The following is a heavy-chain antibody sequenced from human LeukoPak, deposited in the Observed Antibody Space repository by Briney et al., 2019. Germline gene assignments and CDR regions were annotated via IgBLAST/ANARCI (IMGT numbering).Heavy chain of an antibody. J-gene: IGHJ4*02. D-gene: IGHD3-22*01. Sequence: SETLSLTCTVSGGSISSSNWWSWVRQPPGKGPEWIGEIYHSGKTNYNPSLKSRVTISVDKSKNQFSLKLGSVTAADTAVYYCARDAYDSSGYSFDYWGQGTLVTVSS. CDR2: IYHSGKT. V-gene: IGHV4-4*02. CDR3: ARDAYDSSGYSFDY. CDR1: GGSISSSNW.